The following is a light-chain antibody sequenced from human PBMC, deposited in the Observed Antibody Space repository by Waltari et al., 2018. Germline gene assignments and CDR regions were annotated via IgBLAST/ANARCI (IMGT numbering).Light chain of an antibody. Sequence: DIVMTQSPDSLAVSLGERATINCKASRSVLYSANNQNYLAWYQHKSVQPPKLLIYLASARESGVPDRFIVSVSGTDFTLTITSLQSEDVAVYYCQQYFTTPPTTFCQGTKLEIK. CDR1: RSVLYSANNQNY. J-gene: IGKJ2*01. CDR3: QQYFTTPPTT. CDR2: LAS. V-gene: IGKV4-1*01.